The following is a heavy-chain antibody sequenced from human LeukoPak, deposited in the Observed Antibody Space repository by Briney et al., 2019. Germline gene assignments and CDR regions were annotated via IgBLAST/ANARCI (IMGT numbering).Heavy chain of an antibody. D-gene: IGHD6-13*01. CDR3: ARYSSSWYVGDYYYYYMDV. CDR2: NSSSGSA. Sequence: SETLSLTCSVSGDSISTDYWGWIRQPPGKGLEWIGYNSSSGSANYNPSLTSRVTMSVAPSQKRFYLNLNSVTAADTAVYYCARYSSSWYVGDYYYYYMDVWGKGTTVTISS. J-gene: IGHJ6*03. CDR1: GDSISTDY. V-gene: IGHV4-59*01.